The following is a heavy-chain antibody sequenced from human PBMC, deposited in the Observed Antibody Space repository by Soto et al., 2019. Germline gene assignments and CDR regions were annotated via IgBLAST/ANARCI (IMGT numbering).Heavy chain of an antibody. CDR2: ISYDGSNK. V-gene: IGHV3-30-3*01. Sequence: GGSLRLPCAASGFTFSSYAMHWVRQAPGKGLEWVAVISYDGSNKYYADSVKGRFTISRDNSKNTLYLQMNSLRAEDTAVYYCARGTGYYSWGQGTLVTVSS. D-gene: IGHD3-9*01. J-gene: IGHJ4*02. CDR1: GFTFSSYA. CDR3: ARGTGYYS.